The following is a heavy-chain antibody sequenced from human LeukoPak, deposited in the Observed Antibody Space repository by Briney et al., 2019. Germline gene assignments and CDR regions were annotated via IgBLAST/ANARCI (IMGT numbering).Heavy chain of an antibody. J-gene: IGHJ4*02. CDR1: GFTFSSYF. Sequence: PEGSLRLSCAASGFTFSSYFMNWVRQAPGKGLEWVAKIHPDGSDKYYVDSVQSRFTISRDNAKSSLPLQMNSLRAEDTAVYYCARVRGDYGGISDYWGQGTLVTVSS. V-gene: IGHV3-7*05. CDR3: ARVRGDYGGISDY. D-gene: IGHD4-23*01. CDR2: IHPDGSDK.